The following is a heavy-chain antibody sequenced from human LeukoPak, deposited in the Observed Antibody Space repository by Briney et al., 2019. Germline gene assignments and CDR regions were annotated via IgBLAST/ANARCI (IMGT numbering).Heavy chain of an antibody. CDR2: IYYSGST. J-gene: IGHJ4*02. CDR3: ARERQDSGSSSPPIFDY. V-gene: IGHV4-59*01. CDR1: GCSISSYY. Sequence: SETLSLTCTVSGCSISSYYWSWIRQPPGKGLEWIGYIYYSGSTNYNPSLKSRVTISVDTSKNQFSLKLSSVTAADTAVYYCARERQDSGSSSPPIFDYWGQGTLVTVSS. D-gene: IGHD1-26*01.